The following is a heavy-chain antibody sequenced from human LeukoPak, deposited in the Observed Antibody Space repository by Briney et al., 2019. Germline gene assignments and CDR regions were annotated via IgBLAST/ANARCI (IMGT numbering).Heavy chain of an antibody. J-gene: IGHJ5*02. CDR1: GFTFNTYA. V-gene: IGHV3-15*01. CDR3: TTDKDPSDIVVVPAAIGFDP. D-gene: IGHD2-2*02. CDR2: IKSKTDGGTT. Sequence: GGSLRLSCAASGFTFNTYAMSWVRQAPGKGLEWVGRIKSKTDGGTTDYAAPVKGRFTISRDDSKNTLYLQMNSLKTEDTAVYYCTTDKDPSDIVVVPAAIGFDPWGQGTLVTVSS.